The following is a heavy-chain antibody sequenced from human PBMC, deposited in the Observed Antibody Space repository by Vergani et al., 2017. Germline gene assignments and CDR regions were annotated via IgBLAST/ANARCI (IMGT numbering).Heavy chain of an antibody. CDR1: GVSITSGSYY. V-gene: IGHV4-61*02. CDR2: IHTSGST. D-gene: IGHD2-21*02. J-gene: IGHJ3*02. CDR3: ARNPYCGGDCYSDAFDI. Sequence: QGQLQESGPGLVKPSQTLSLSCTVSGVSITSGSYYWNWIRQPAGKGLEWIGRIHTSGSTNYNPSLKSRVTISVDTSKNQFSLKLSSVTAADTAVYYCARNPYCGGDCYSDAFDIWGQGTMVTVSS.